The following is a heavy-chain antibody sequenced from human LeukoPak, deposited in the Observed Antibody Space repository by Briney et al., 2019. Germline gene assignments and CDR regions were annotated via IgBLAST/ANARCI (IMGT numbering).Heavy chain of an antibody. Sequence: PSETLSLTCAVYGGSFSGYYWSWIRQPPGKGLEWIGEINHSGSTNYNPSLKSRVTISVDTSKNQFSLKLSSVTAADTAVYYCAKAYDSSGYLPFFDYWGQGTLVTVSS. CDR1: GGSFSGYY. D-gene: IGHD3-22*01. V-gene: IGHV4-34*01. CDR2: INHSGST. J-gene: IGHJ4*02. CDR3: AKAYDSSGYLPFFDY.